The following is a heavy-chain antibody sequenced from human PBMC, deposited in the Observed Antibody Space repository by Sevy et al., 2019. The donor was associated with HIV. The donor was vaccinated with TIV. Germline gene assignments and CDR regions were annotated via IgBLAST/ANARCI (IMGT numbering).Heavy chain of an antibody. D-gene: IGHD2-15*01. CDR2: IKSKTDSATR. J-gene: IGHJ4*02. V-gene: IGHV3-15*01. Sequence: GALRLSCAASGFTFSDAWMSWVRQAPGKGLEWIGRIKSKTDSATRDFAAPVKGRFSISRDDSKNMVYLQMSSLKTEDTAVYYCTAGTGRSDFDYWGQGTLVTVSS. CDR3: TAGTGRSDFDY. CDR1: GFTFSDAW.